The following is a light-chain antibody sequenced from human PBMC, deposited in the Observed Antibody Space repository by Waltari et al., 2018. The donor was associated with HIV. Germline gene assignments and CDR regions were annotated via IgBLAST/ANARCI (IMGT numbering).Light chain of an antibody. CDR3: VGWDSSLSAYV. CDR2: KNF. V-gene: IGLV1-47*01. J-gene: IGLJ1*01. Sequence: QSFLTQPPSASGTPGQTVTISCSGRSSNIENANVYWYQQLPGMTPKLPSYKNFLRPSGVPDRFAASKSGTSASLTISGLRSADEADYYCVGWDSSLSAYVFGAGTKVAVL. CDR1: SSNIENAN.